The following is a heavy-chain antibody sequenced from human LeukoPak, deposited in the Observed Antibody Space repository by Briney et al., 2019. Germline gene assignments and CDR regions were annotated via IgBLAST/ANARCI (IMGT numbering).Heavy chain of an antibody. J-gene: IGHJ4*02. CDR2: IYYSGST. CDR1: GGSVSSGSYY. V-gene: IGHV4-61*01. D-gene: IGHD1-26*01. CDR3: ARVSVDSGSYSLDY. Sequence: PSETLSLTCTVSGGSVSSGSYYWSWIRQPPGKGLEWIGCIYYSGSTNYNPSLKSRVTISVDTSKNQFSLKLSSVTAADTAVYYCARVSVDSGSYSLDYWGQGTLVTVSS.